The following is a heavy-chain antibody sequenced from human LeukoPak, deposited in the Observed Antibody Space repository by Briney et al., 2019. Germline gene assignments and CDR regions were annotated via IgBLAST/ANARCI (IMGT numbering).Heavy chain of an antibody. J-gene: IGHJ4*02. D-gene: IGHD1-26*01. Sequence: PSETLSLTCTVSGVSISSSSYYWGWIRQPPGKGLEWIGSIYYSGSTYYNPSLKSRVTISVDTSKNQFSLKLSSVTAADTAVYYCARVGVGSIDYWGQGTLVTVSS. CDR2: IYYSGST. CDR3: ARVGVGSIDY. CDR1: GVSISSSSYY. V-gene: IGHV4-39*01.